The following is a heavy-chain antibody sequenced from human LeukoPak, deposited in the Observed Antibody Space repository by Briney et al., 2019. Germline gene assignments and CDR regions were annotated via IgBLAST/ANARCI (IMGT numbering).Heavy chain of an antibody. Sequence: GASVKVSCKASGGTFISYAISWVRQAPGHGLEWMGGIIPIFGTANYAQKFQGRVTITADESTSTAYMELSSLRSEDTAVYYCARQPRYCSGGSCVDYWGQGTLVTVSS. CDR2: IIPIFGTA. V-gene: IGHV1-69*13. J-gene: IGHJ4*02. CDR3: ARQPRYCSGGSCVDY. CDR1: GGTFISYA. D-gene: IGHD2-15*01.